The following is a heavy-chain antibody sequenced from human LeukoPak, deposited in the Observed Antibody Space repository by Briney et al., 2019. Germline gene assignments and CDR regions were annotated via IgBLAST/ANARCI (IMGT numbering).Heavy chain of an antibody. V-gene: IGHV1-18*01. CDR3: ARGKLIEYYYDSSGYYHY. CDR1: GYTFTSYG. D-gene: IGHD3-22*01. CDR2: ISAYNGNT. J-gene: IGHJ4*02. Sequence: ASVNVSCKASGYTFTSYGISWVRQAPGQGHEWMGWISAYNGNTNYAQKLQGRVTMTTDTSTSTAYMELRSLRSDDTAVYYCARGKLIEYYYDSSGYYHYWGQGTLVTVSS.